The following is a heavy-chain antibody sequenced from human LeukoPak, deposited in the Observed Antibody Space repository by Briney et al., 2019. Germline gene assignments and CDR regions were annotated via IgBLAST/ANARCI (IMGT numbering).Heavy chain of an antibody. CDR3: ARGLGDYVLY. J-gene: IGHJ4*02. CDR1: GFTFSSYS. Sequence: GGSLRLSCAASGFTFSSYSMNWDRQAPGKGLEWVSSISSSSSYIYYADSVKGRFTISSDNAKNSLYLQMNSLRAEDTAVYYCARGLGDYVLYWGQGTLVTVSS. CDR2: ISSSSSYI. V-gene: IGHV3-21*01. D-gene: IGHD3-16*01.